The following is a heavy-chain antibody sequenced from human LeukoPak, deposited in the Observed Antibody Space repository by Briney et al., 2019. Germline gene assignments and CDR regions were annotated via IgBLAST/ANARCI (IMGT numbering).Heavy chain of an antibody. Sequence: GGSLRLSCAASGFSFSNYGMHWVRQAPGKGLEWVTFIRDDGTTKYYADSVRGRSTISRDNSKNTLYLQMNSLRAEDTAVYFCAKDVPAAYFDYWGQGTLVTVSS. CDR1: GFSFSNYG. V-gene: IGHV3-30*02. J-gene: IGHJ4*02. CDR2: IRDDGTTK. CDR3: AKDVPAAYFDY. D-gene: IGHD2-2*01.